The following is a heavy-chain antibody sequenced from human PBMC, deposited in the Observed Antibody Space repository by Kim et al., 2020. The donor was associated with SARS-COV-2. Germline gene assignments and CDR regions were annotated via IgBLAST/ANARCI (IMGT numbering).Heavy chain of an antibody. J-gene: IGHJ6*02. Sequence: GRVTISRDNSKNTLYLQMNSLRAEDTAVYYCARDKITVTTGKVYYYGMDVWGQGTTVTVSS. D-gene: IGHD4-17*01. CDR3: ARDKITVTTGKVYYYGMDV. V-gene: IGHV3-30*07.